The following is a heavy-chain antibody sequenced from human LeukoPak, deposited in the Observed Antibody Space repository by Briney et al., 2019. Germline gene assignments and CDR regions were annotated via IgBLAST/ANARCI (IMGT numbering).Heavy chain of an antibody. CDR3: ARGGTLFTYFDS. D-gene: IGHD3-10*02. CDR2: IYYTGNT. V-gene: IGHV4-4*07. Sequence: PSETLSLTCSVSGGSTSDYYWNWIRQPAEQGLEWLGRIYYTGNTAYNPSLESRLSMSLDTAKNQFSLKVTSVTAADTAVYYRARGGTLFTYFDSWGQGALVTVSS. J-gene: IGHJ4*02. CDR1: GGSTSDYY.